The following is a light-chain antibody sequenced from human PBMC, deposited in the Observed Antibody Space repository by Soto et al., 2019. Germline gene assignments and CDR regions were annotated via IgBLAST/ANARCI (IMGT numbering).Light chain of an antibody. CDR2: GAS. V-gene: IGKV3-20*01. CDR1: QSVSSSY. CDR3: QQYGSSPGT. J-gene: IGKJ1*01. Sequence: DIVLTQSPGTLSLSPGERATLSCRASQSVSSSYLAWYQQKPGQAPRLLIYGASTRATGIPARFSGSGSGTDFTLTISRLEPEDFAVYYCQQYGSSPGTFGQGTKVDIK.